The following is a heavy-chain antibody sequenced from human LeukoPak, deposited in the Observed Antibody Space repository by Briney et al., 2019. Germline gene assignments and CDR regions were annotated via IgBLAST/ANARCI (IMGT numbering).Heavy chain of an antibody. CDR1: GGSFSGYY. Sequence: SETLSLTCAVSGGSFSGYYWSWIRQPPRQGLGWIGEINHSGSANYNPSLNNRVTISVDTSKNQSSLKLSSVTAADTAVYYCARGRVSMVRGVIILNWFDPWGQGTLVTVSS. V-gene: IGHV4-34*01. CDR2: INHSGSA. CDR3: ARGRVSMVRGVIILNWFDP. D-gene: IGHD3-10*01. J-gene: IGHJ5*02.